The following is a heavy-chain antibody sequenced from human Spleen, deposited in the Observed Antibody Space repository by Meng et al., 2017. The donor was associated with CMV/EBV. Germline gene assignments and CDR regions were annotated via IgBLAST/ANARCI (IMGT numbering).Heavy chain of an antibody. J-gene: IGHJ4*02. CDR1: GFTFSDYY. D-gene: IGHD3-22*01. CDR3: ARGTASGSYYYDSSGYFDY. V-gene: IGHV3-11*04. Sequence: LSLTCAASGFTFSDYYMSWIRQAPGKGLEWVSYISSSGSTIYYADSVKGRFTISRDNAKNSLYLQMNSLRAEDTAVYYCARGTASGSYYYDSSGYFDYWGQGTLVTVSS. CDR2: ISSSGSTI.